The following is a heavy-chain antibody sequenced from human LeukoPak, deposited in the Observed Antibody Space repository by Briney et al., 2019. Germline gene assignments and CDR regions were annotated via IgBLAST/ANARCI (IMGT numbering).Heavy chain of an antibody. Sequence: SVKVSCKASGGTFSSYAISWVRQAPGQGLEWMGGIIPIFGTANYAQKFQGRVTITADESTSTAYMELSGLRSEDTAVYYCVRERRYDFWSGYSFSYWFDPWGQGTLVTVSS. CDR2: IIPIFGTA. CDR1: GGTFSSYA. J-gene: IGHJ5*02. D-gene: IGHD3-3*01. CDR3: VRERRYDFWSGYSFSYWFDP. V-gene: IGHV1-69*13.